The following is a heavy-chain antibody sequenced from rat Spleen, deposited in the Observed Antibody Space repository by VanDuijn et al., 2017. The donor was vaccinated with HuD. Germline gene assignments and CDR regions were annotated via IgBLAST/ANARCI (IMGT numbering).Heavy chain of an antibody. CDR1: GFSLTNYG. Sequence: QVQLKESGPVLVQASETLSLTCTVSGFSLTNYGVIWVRQSPGKGLEWMGIIWGDGNTDYNSPLKSRLSINRDTSKSQVFLKMNSLQTDDTAIYYCTRSSWDYWGQGVMVTVSS. CDR2: IWGDGNT. D-gene: IGHD1-2*01. J-gene: IGHJ2*01. V-gene: IGHV2S75*01. CDR3: TRSSWDY.